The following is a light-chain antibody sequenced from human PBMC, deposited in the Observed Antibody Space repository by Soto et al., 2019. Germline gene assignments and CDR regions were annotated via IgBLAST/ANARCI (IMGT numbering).Light chain of an antibody. Sequence: EXVXTQSXGTXXLXPGXRATLSCRASQSVRNNFLAWYQQKPGQAPRLLIYGASSRATGIPDRFSGSGSGTDFTLTISGLEPEDLAVYYCQQYGSSPTFGGGTKVEIK. CDR2: GAS. CDR1: QSVRNNF. V-gene: IGKV3-20*01. J-gene: IGKJ4*01. CDR3: QQYGSSPT.